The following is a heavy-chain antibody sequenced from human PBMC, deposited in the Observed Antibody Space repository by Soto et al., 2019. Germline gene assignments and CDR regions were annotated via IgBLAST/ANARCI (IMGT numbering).Heavy chain of an antibody. CDR2: ISAYNGNT. CDR3: ARDHGRNYDILTGYYYYGMDV. V-gene: IGHV1-18*01. Sequence: ASVKVSCKASGYTFTSYGISWVRQAPGQGLEWMGWISAYNGNTNYAQKLQGRVTMTTDTSTSTAYMELRSLRSDDTAVYYCARDHGRNYDILTGYYYYGMDVWGQGTTVTVSS. CDR1: GYTFTSYG. J-gene: IGHJ6*02. D-gene: IGHD3-9*01.